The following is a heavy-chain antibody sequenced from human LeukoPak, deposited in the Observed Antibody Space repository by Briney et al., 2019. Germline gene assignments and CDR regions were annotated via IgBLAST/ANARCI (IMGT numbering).Heavy chain of an antibody. Sequence: SETLSLTCAVYGGSFSSYYWSWIRQPPGKGLEWIGEINHSGSTNYNPSLKSRVTISVDTSKNQFSLKLSSVTAADTAVYYCARGSLIVVVIPSNWFDPWGQGTLVTVSS. D-gene: IGHD3-22*01. J-gene: IGHJ5*02. CDR2: INHSGST. CDR1: GGSFSSYY. V-gene: IGHV4-34*01. CDR3: ARGSLIVVVIPSNWFDP.